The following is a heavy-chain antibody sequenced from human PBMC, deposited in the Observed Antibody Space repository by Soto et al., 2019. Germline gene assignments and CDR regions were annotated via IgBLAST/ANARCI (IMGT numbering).Heavy chain of an antibody. D-gene: IGHD3-3*01. J-gene: IGHJ5*02. CDR2: ISSSSSTI. CDR3: ARAHRPLLRFLDQRSQGWFEP. Sequence: SLRLSSAVPGFRCKNYSMNGVRQAQGKVQEWCSYISSSSSTIYYADSVKGRFTISRDNAKNSLYLQMNSLRDDDTAVYYCARAHRPLLRFLDQRSQGWFEPWGQGTLVTLSS. V-gene: IGHV3-48*02. CDR1: GFRCKNYS.